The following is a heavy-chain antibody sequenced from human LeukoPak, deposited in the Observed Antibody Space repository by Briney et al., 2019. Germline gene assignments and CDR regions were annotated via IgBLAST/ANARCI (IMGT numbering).Heavy chain of an antibody. Sequence: PSETLSLTCSVSGASINRYYFSWIRQPAGQGLEWIGRIYSNGSPDYNPSLRSRATMSVDMSKNQVSLKLSSVTAADTAVYYCARGQRWLQMGYFDYWGQGTLVTVSS. V-gene: IGHV4-4*07. CDR3: ARGQRWLQMGYFDY. CDR2: IYSNGSP. CDR1: GASINRYY. J-gene: IGHJ4*02. D-gene: IGHD5-24*01.